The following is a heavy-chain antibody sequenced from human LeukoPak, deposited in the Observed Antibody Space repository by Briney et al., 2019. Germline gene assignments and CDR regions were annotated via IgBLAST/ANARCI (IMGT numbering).Heavy chain of an antibody. CDR3: ARDYSGSYSDAFDI. D-gene: IGHD1-26*01. V-gene: IGHV3-21*04. CDR2: ISSSSSYI. Sequence: GGSLRLSCAASGFTFSSYSMNWVRQAPGKGLEWVSSISSSSSYIYYADSVKGRFTISRDNAKNSLYLQMNSLRAEDTALYYCARDYSGSYSDAFDIWGQGTMVTVSS. CDR1: GFTFSSYS. J-gene: IGHJ3*02.